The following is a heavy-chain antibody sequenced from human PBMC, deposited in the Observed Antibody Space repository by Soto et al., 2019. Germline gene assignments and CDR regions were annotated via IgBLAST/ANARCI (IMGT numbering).Heavy chain of an antibody. V-gene: IGHV3-23*01. CDR3: AKDRRAGGSSAFYFDF. CDR2: ISATGGGT. CDR1: GFKFSNYA. J-gene: IGHJ4*02. D-gene: IGHD3-16*01. Sequence: LRLSCAASGFKFSNYAMSWIRQAPGKGLEWVSLISATGGGTYYADSVKGRFTISRDNSHNTLYLQVHSLTAEDTAVYYCAKDRRAGGSSAFYFDFWGQGAQVTVS.